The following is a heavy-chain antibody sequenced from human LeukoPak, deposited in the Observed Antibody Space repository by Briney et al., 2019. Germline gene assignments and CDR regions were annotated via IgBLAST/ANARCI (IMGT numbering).Heavy chain of an antibody. CDR1: GGSISSGDYY. J-gene: IGHJ6*02. CDR3: ARDQKDYDGRMDV. V-gene: IGHV4-30-4*01. Sequence: PSETLSLTCTVSGGSISSGDYYWSWIRQPPGKGLEWIGYIYYSGSTYYNPSLKSRVTISVDTSKNQFSLKLSSVPAADTAVYYCARDQKDYDGRMDVWGQGTTVTVSS. D-gene: IGHD3-22*01. CDR2: IYYSGST.